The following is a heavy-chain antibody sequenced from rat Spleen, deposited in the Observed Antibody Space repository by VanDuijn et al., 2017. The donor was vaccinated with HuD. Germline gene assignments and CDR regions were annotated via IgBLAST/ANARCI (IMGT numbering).Heavy chain of an antibody. CDR1: GFTFSNYG. Sequence: EVQLVESGGGLVQPGRSLKLSCAASGFTFSNYGMAWVRQTPTKGLEWVASISTGGGSTYYPDSVKGRFTISRDNAKSTLYLQMNSLRSEDTATYYCTFYNSGYGDYFDYWGQGTLVTVSS. V-gene: IGHV5-27*01. J-gene: IGHJ3*01. CDR2: ISTGGGST. D-gene: IGHD4-3*01. CDR3: TFYNSGYGDYFDY.